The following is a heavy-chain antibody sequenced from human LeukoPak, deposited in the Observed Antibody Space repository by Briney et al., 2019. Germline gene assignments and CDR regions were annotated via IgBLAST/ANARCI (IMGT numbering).Heavy chain of an antibody. V-gene: IGHV3-74*01. D-gene: IGHD1-26*01. J-gene: IGHJ4*02. CDR1: GFTFSIYW. Sequence: GGFLRFSCAASGFTFSIYWMHWVRQAPGKGLVWVSHINSDGSSTRYADSVKGRFTISRDNAKNTLYLQMNSLRAEDSGVYYCARDKVSGSYYGLDYWGQGTLVTVSS. CDR3: ARDKVSGSYYGLDY. CDR2: INSDGSST.